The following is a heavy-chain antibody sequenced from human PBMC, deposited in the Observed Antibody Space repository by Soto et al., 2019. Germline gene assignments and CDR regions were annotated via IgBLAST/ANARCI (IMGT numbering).Heavy chain of an antibody. V-gene: IGHV3-53*02. CDR2: IYSGGST. CDR1: GFTVSSNY. Sequence: EVQLVETGGGLIQPGGSLRLSCAASGFTVSSNYMSWVRQAPGKGLEWVSVIYSGGSTYYADSVKGRFTISRDNSKNTLYLQMNSLRADDTAVYYCARVEGGMWAYFDYWGQGTLVTVSS. CDR3: ARVEGGMWAYFDY. D-gene: IGHD3-16*01. J-gene: IGHJ4*02.